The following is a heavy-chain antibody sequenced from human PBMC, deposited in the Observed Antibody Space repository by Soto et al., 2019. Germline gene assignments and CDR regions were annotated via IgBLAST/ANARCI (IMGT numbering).Heavy chain of an antibody. V-gene: IGHV3-66*01. CDR1: GFTVSNKY. CDR3: ARGESLDY. Sequence: EVQLVESGGGLVQPGGSLRLSCAASGFTVSNKYMSWVRQAPGKGLEWVSVIYSGGSTYYADSVKGRFLISRDNSKNTLYLQMDSLRAEDTAVYYCARGESLDYWGQGTLVTVST. J-gene: IGHJ4*02. CDR2: IYSGGST.